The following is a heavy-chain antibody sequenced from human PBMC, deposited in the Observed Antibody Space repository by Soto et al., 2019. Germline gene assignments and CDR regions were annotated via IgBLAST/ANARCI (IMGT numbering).Heavy chain of an antibody. CDR2: IDPSDSYT. CDR3: AGGTVTNYYYYYGMDV. D-gene: IGHD4-4*01. CDR1: GYSFTSYW. Sequence: GESLKISCKGSGYSFTSYWISWVRQMPGKGLEWMGRIDPSDSYTNNSPSFQGHVTISADKSISTAYLQWSSLKVSDTAMYYCAGGTVTNYYYYYGMDVWGQGTTVTVSS. J-gene: IGHJ6*02. V-gene: IGHV5-10-1*01.